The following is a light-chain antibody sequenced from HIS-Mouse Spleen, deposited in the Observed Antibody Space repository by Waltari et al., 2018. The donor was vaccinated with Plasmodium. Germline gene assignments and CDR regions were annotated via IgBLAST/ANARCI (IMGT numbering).Light chain of an antibody. V-gene: IGLV3-1*01. CDR2: QDS. CDR1: KLGDNY. CDR3: QAWDSSTVV. Sequence: SYELTQPPSVSVSTGQTASITCSGDKLGDNYACWYQQKPGQSPVLVLYQDSKRPSGTPERFSGSNSGNTATLTISGTQAMDEADYYCQAWDSSTVVFGGGTKLTVL. J-gene: IGLJ2*01.